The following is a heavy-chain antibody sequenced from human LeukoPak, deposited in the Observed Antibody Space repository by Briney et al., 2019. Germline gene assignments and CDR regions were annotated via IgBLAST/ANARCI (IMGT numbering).Heavy chain of an antibody. CDR2: INQDGGVK. J-gene: IGHJ4*02. D-gene: IGHD2-21*02. CDR3: ARAGSSSPRPPTHIVVVTAPDY. Sequence: PGGSLRLSCAASGFTFSNYWMNWVRQAPGKGLEWVANINQDGGVKYFVDSVKGRFTISRDNAKNSLYLQMNSLRAEDTAVYYCARAGSSSPRPPTHIVVVTAPDYWGQGTLVTVSS. CDR1: GFTFSNYW. V-gene: IGHV3-7*03.